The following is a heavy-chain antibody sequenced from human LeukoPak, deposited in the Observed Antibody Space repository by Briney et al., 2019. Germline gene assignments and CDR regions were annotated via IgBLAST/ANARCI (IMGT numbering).Heavy chain of an antibody. Sequence: PSQTLSLTCTVSGGSISSSNWWSWVRQPPGKGLEWIGEIYHSGSTNYNPSLKSRVTISVDKSKNQFSLKLSSVTAADTAVYYCARDGGAAAQEGFDIWGQGTMVTVSS. CDR3: ARDGGAAAQEGFDI. CDR1: GGSISSSNW. CDR2: IYHSGST. V-gene: IGHV4-4*02. J-gene: IGHJ3*02. D-gene: IGHD6-13*01.